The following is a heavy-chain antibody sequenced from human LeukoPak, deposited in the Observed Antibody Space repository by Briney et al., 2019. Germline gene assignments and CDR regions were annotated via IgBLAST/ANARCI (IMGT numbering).Heavy chain of an antibody. CDR2: ISGSGDST. CDR3: ARGSSYYCSGGSCYSAY. Sequence: PGGSLRLSCAASGFPFNSYAMNWVRQAPGQGLEWVSTISGSGDSTYNADSVKGRFTISRDNSKNTLHLQMNSQRVEDTAIYYCARGSSYYCSGGSCYSAYWGQGTLVTVSS. V-gene: IGHV3-23*01. D-gene: IGHD2-15*01. CDR1: GFPFNSYA. J-gene: IGHJ4*02.